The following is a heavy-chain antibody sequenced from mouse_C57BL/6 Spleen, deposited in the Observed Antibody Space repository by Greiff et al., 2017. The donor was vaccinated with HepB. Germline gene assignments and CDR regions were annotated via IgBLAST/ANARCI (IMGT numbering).Heavy chain of an antibody. V-gene: IGHV1-80*01. D-gene: IGHD1-1*01. Sequence: QVQLQQSGAELVKPGASVKISCKASGYAFSSYWMNWVKQRPGKGLEWIGQIYPGDGDTNYNGKFKGKATLTADKSSSTAYMQLSSLTSEDSAVYFCARDYYGNSIDYWGQGTTLTVSS. CDR1: GYAFSSYW. J-gene: IGHJ2*01. CDR2: IYPGDGDT. CDR3: ARDYYGNSIDY.